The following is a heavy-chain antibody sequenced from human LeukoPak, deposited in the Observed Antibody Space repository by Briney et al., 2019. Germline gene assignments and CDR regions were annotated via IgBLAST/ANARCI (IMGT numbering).Heavy chain of an antibody. CDR2: FDPEDGET. Sequence: ASVKVSCKVSGYTLTELSMHWVRQAPGKGLEWMGGFDPEDGETIYAQKFQGRVTMTEDTSTDTAYMELSSLRSEDTAVYYCARDLWGSGPHNWFDPWGQGTLVTVSS. CDR1: GYTLTELS. V-gene: IGHV1-24*01. J-gene: IGHJ5*02. D-gene: IGHD3-16*01. CDR3: ARDLWGSGPHNWFDP.